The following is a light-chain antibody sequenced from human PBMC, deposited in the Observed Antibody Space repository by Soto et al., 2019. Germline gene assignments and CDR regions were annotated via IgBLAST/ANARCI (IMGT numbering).Light chain of an antibody. V-gene: IGKV2-28*01. CDR1: QSLLHNNGRNY. CDR3: MQSIQLPLT. J-gene: IGKJ4*01. CDR2: LGS. Sequence: EIVMTQSPLSLPVTPGEPASISCRSTQSLLHNNGRNYLDWYLQKPGQSPQLLIYLGSNRASGVPDRFSGSGSGTDFTLKISRVEAEDVGVYYCMQSIQLPLTFGGGTKVDIK.